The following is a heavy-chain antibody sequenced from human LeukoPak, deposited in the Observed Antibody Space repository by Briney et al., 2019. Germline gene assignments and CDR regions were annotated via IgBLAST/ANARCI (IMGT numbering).Heavy chain of an antibody. CDR3: ANSYQLLGSFDP. V-gene: IGHV4-39*01. Sequence: SETLSLTCTVSGGSISSSSYYWGWIRQPPGKGLEWIGSIYYSGSTYYNPSLKSRVTISVDTSKNQFSLKLSSVTAADTAVYYCANSYQLLGSFDPWGQGTLVTVSS. J-gene: IGHJ5*02. CDR1: GGSISSSSYY. CDR2: IYYSGST. D-gene: IGHD2-2*01.